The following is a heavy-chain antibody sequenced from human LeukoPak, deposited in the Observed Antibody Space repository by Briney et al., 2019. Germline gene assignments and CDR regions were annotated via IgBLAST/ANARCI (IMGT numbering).Heavy chain of an antibody. J-gene: IGHJ3*02. V-gene: IGHV5-51*01. CDR1: EYSFTSYW. Sequence: GESLKISCKASEYSFTSYWIGWVRQMPGKGLEWVGNIQPGNPEIRYSPSFQGQVTLSADKSISTAYLQWSSLKASDTAMYYCARTITDNWGPGNAFDIWGQGTMVTVSS. D-gene: IGHD7-27*01. CDR2: IQPGNPEI. CDR3: ARTITDNWGPGNAFDI.